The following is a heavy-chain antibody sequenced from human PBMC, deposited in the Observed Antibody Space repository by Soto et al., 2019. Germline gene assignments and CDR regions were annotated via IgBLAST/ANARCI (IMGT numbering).Heavy chain of an antibody. D-gene: IGHD2-21*02. J-gene: IGHJ5*02. CDR3: ATGLTLPVRPSFDT. CDR2: IFSGDNT. CDR1: GFTVSGNY. V-gene: IGHV3-53*01. Sequence: EVQLVESGGGLIQPGGSLRLSCAASGFTVSGNYITWVRQAPGKGLEWVSVIFSGDNTYYSDSVKGRFTISRDNSKNTVYLQMNRLRGDDTAVYSCATGLTLPVRPSFDTWGQGTLLTVSS.